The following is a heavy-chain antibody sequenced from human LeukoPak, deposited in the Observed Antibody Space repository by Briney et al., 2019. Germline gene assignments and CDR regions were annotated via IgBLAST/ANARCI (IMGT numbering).Heavy chain of an antibody. CDR2: ISGSGCST. V-gene: IGHV3-23*01. CDR1: GFTFSSYA. J-gene: IGHJ4*02. Sequence: GGSLRLSCAASGFTFSSYAMSGVRQAPGKGLEGVSAISGSGCSTYYADSVKGRFTISRDNSKNTLYMQMNSLRAEDTAVYYCANMHYGDPNFDHWGQGTLVTVSA. CDR3: ANMHYGDPNFDH. D-gene: IGHD4-17*01.